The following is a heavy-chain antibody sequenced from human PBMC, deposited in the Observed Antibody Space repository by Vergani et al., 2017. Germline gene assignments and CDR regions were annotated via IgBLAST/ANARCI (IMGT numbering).Heavy chain of an antibody. V-gene: IGHV1-69*12. Sequence: QVQLVQSGAEVKKPGSSVKVSCKASGGTFSSYAIIWVRQAPGQGLEWMGGIIPIFGTATYAQRFQGRVTITADESTSTAYMELSSLRSEDTAMYYCARVXCSSTSCYGPLAYWGQGTLVTVSS. CDR3: ARVXCSSTSCYGPLAY. CDR1: GGTFSSYA. D-gene: IGHD2-2*01. J-gene: IGHJ4*02. CDR2: IIPIFGTA.